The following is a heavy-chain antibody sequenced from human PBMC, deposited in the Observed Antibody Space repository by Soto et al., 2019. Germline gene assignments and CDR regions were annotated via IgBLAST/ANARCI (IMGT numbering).Heavy chain of an antibody. D-gene: IGHD1-26*01. Sequence: ASVKVSCKASGYTFTSYGISWVRQAPGQGLEWVGWISVYNANTNYAQKLQDRVTMTTDTSTSTAYMELRSLRSDDTAVYYCARGLGGGGYYWFDPWGQGTLVTVSS. V-gene: IGHV1-18*01. CDR1: GYTFTSYG. CDR2: ISVYNANT. CDR3: ARGLGGGGYYWFDP. J-gene: IGHJ5*02.